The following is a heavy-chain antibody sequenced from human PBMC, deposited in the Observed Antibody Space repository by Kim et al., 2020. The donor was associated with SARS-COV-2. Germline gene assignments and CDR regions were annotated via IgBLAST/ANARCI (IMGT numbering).Heavy chain of an antibody. D-gene: IGHD3-22*01. CDR1: GFTFSSYG. V-gene: IGHV3-33*01. J-gene: IGHJ4*02. CDR3: ARDRDSSGYSVFDY. Sequence: GGSLRLSCTASGFTFSSYGMHWVRQAPGKGLEWVAVIWYDGSNKYYADSVKGRFTISRDNSKNTLYLQMNSLRAEDTAVYYCARDRDSSGYSVFDYWGQGTLVTVSS. CDR2: IWYDGSNK.